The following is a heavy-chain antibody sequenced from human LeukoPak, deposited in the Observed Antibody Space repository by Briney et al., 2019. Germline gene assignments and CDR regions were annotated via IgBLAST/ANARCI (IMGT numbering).Heavy chain of an antibody. D-gene: IGHD3-22*01. V-gene: IGHV4-30-2*01. CDR2: IYHSGST. CDR1: GGSISSGGYY. J-gene: IGHJ1*01. Sequence: SQTLSLTCTVSGGSISSGGYYWSWIRQPPGKGLEWIGYIYHSGSTYYNPSLKSRVTISVDRSKNQFSLKLSSVTAADTAVYYCARDTYYYDSSGYYSSGEYFQHWGQGTLVTVSS. CDR3: ARDTYYYDSSGYYSSGEYFQH.